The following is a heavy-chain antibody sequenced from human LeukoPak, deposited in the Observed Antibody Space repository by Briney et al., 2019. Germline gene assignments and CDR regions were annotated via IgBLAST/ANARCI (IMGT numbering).Heavy chain of an antibody. Sequence: WGTLRLSCAASGFTFSNYGMHWVRQAPGKGLEWVAVIWHDGINKDYADSVKGRFTISRDNSKNTMYLQMNSLRVEDTAVYYCANDHDFWGQGTLVTVSS. D-gene: IGHD3-3*01. J-gene: IGHJ4*02. CDR1: GFTFSNYG. CDR3: ANDHDF. V-gene: IGHV3-33*06. CDR2: IWHDGINK.